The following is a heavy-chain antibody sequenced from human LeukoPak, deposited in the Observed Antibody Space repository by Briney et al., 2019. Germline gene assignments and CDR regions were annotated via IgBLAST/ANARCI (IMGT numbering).Heavy chain of an antibody. CDR1: GGSISSGSYY. Sequence: SETLSLTCTVSGGSISSGSYYWSWIRQPAGKGLEWIGRIYTSGSTNYNPSLKSRVTISVDTSKNQFSLKLSSVAAADTAVYYCARMVRRTFHFDYWGQGTLVTVSS. CDR3: ARMVRRTFHFDY. CDR2: IYTSGST. V-gene: IGHV4-61*02. D-gene: IGHD3-16*01. J-gene: IGHJ4*02.